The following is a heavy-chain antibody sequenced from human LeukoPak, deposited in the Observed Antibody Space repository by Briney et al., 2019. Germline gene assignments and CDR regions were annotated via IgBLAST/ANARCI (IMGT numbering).Heavy chain of an antibody. V-gene: IGHV3-7*01. CDR3: AKPGSYGY. CDR2: IKQDGSEK. Sequence: GGSLRLSCAVSGFTFSSYWMSWVRQAPGKGLEWVANIKQDGSEKYYVDSVKGRFTISRDNAKNSLYLQMNSLRVEDTAVYYCAKPGSYGYWGQGTLVTVSS. D-gene: IGHD1-26*01. J-gene: IGHJ4*02. CDR1: GFTFSSYW.